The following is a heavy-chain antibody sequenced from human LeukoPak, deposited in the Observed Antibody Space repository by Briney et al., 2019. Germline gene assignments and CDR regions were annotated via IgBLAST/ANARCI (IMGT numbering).Heavy chain of an antibody. CDR3: AREGHGDYGLDY. CDR2: IWYDGSNK. V-gene: IGHV3-33*01. Sequence: PGGSLRLSCAASGFTFSSYGMHWVRQAPGKGLEWVAVIWYDGSNKHYADSVKGRFTISRDNSKNTLYLQMNSLRAEDTAVYYCAREGHGDYGLDYWGQGTLVTVFS. D-gene: IGHD4-17*01. CDR1: GFTFSSYG. J-gene: IGHJ4*02.